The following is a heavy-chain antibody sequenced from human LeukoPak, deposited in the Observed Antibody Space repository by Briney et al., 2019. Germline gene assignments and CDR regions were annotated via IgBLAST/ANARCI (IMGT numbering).Heavy chain of an antibody. V-gene: IGHV4-59*01. J-gene: IGHJ5*02. D-gene: IGHD2-2*02. CDR2: IYYSGST. Sequence: PSETLSLTCTVSGGSISSYYWSWIRQPPGEGLEWIGYIYYSGSTNYNPSLKSRVTISVDTSKNQFSLKLSSVTAADTAVYYCARWVPAAIGWFDPWGQGTLVTVSS. CDR1: GGSISSYY. CDR3: ARWVPAAIGWFDP.